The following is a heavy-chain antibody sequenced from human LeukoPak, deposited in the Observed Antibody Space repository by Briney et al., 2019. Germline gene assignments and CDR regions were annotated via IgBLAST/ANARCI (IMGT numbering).Heavy chain of an antibody. CDR2: IYYSGST. J-gene: IGHJ6*02. D-gene: IGHD4-4*01. V-gene: IGHV4-59*06. Sequence: PSETLSLTCTVSGGSISSYYWSWIRQPAGKGLEWIGYIYYSGSTYYNPSLKSRVTISVDTSKNQSSLKLSSVTAADTAVYYCARYPDDYSSDYYYYGMDVWGQGTTVTVSS. CDR3: ARYPDDYSSDYYYYGMDV. CDR1: GGSISSYY.